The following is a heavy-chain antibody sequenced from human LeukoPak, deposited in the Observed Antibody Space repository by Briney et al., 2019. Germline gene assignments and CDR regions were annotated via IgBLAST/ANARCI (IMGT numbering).Heavy chain of an antibody. CDR1: GYTFTGYY. CDR3: ARAQYYYGSGSFYYYYYMDV. J-gene: IGHJ6*03. CDR2: INPNSGGT. Sequence: ASVKVSCKASGYTFTGYYMHWVRQAPGQGLEWMGWINPNSGGTNYAQKLQGRVTMTTDTSTSTAYMELRSLRSDDKAVYYCARAQYYYGSGSFYYYYYMDVWGKGTTVTISS. D-gene: IGHD3-10*01. V-gene: IGHV1-2*02.